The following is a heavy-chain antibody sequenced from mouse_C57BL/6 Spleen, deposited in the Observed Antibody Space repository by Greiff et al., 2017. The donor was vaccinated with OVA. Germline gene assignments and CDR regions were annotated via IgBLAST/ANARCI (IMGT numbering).Heavy chain of an antibody. J-gene: IGHJ2*01. CDR2: ISYDGSN. CDR1: GYSITSGYY. Sequence: DVQLQESGPGLVKPSQSLSLTCSVTGYSITSGYYWNWIRQFPGNKLEWVGYISYDGSNNYNPSLKNRISITRDTSKNQFFLKLNSVTTEDTATYYCARDDYGSSYDYWGQGTTLTVSS. D-gene: IGHD1-1*01. V-gene: IGHV3-6*01. CDR3: ARDDYGSSYDY.